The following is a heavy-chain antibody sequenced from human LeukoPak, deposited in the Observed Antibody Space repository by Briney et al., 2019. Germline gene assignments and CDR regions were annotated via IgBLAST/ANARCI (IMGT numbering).Heavy chain of an antibody. CDR3: ARDRHRYHYDGSGYPPY. CDR1: GFSFSSYS. CDR2: ITSSSTTI. D-gene: IGHD3-22*01. Sequence: GGSLRLSCAASGFSFSSYSMIWVRQAPGKGLEWVSYITSSSTTIYYADSVKGRFTISRDNAKNSLYLQMNSLRAEDTAVYYCARDRHRYHYDGSGYPPYWGQGTLVTVSS. V-gene: IGHV3-48*01. J-gene: IGHJ4*02.